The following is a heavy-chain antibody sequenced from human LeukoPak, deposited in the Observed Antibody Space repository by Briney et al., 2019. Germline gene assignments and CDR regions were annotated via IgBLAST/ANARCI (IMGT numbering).Heavy chain of an antibody. Sequence: GGSPRLSCAHSGFSAITNDMTWVRHAPGKGLEWVSVLYSDGNTKYADAVQGRFTISRDNSKNTLYLEMNSLSPDDTAVYYCARGVEPLAANTLAYWGQGTLVTVSS. CDR3: ARGVEPLAANTLAY. CDR2: LYSDGNT. J-gene: IGHJ4*02. CDR1: GFSAITND. D-gene: IGHD1-14*01. V-gene: IGHV3-53*01.